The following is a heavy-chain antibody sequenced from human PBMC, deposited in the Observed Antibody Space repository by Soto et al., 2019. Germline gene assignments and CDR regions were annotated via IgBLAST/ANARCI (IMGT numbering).Heavy chain of an antibody. V-gene: IGHV5-51*01. J-gene: IGHJ6*02. CDR2: IYPGDSDT. Sequence: PGESLKISCKGSGYSFANYWIAWVRHMPGKGLEWMGIIYPGDSDTRYSPSFQGHVTISADKSISTTYLQWSSLKASDSATYYCARRPPYNWNDDGMDVWGQGTTVTVSS. D-gene: IGHD1-1*01. CDR3: ARRPPYNWNDDGMDV. CDR1: GYSFANYW.